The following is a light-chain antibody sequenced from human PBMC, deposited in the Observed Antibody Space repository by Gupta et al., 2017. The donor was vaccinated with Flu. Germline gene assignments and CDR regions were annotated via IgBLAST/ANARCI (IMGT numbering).Light chain of an antibody. CDR1: QGIGSY. J-gene: IGKJ1*01. CDR2: AAS. Sequence: PSFLSASVGDRVTITCRASQGIGSYLAWYQQRPGKALTLLIYAASTLHSGVPSRFSGSGSGSEFSLSISSLKTEDFATYYCQQVKTYPRTFGQGTKVEI. V-gene: IGKV1-9*01. CDR3: QQVKTYPRT.